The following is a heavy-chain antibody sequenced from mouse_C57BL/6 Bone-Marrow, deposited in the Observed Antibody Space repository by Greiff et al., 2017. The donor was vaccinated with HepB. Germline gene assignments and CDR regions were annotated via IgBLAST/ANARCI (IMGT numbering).Heavy chain of an antibody. D-gene: IGHD1-1*01. J-gene: IGHJ1*03. Sequence: EVKLMESGGGLVKPGGSLKLSCAASGFTFSSYTMSWVRQTPEKRLEWVATISGGGGNTYYPDSVKGRFTISRDNAKNTLYPQMSSLRSEDTALYYCARHPYYGSSYWYFDVWGTGTTVTVSS. CDR1: GFTFSSYT. V-gene: IGHV5-9*01. CDR3: ARHPYYGSSYWYFDV. CDR2: ISGGGGNT.